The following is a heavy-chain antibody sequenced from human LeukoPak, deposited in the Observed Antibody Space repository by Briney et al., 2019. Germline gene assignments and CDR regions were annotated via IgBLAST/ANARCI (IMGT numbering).Heavy chain of an antibody. Sequence: PSETLSLTCTVSGGSVSSHFWSWLRQPPGKGLEWIGYIYNSGITNYNPSLKSRVTMSVDTSKNQFSLMLRSVTAADTAVYYCARDHLPAGAPGYYMDVWGKGTTVTVSS. V-gene: IGHV4-59*02. CDR3: ARDHLPAGAPGYYMDV. J-gene: IGHJ6*03. CDR1: GGSVSSHF. D-gene: IGHD4/OR15-4a*01. CDR2: IYNSGIT.